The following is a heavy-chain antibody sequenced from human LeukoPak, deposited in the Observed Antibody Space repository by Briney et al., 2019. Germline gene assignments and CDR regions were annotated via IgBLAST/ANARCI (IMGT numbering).Heavy chain of an antibody. V-gene: IGHV5-51*01. CDR1: GYTFTSYY. J-gene: IGHJ6*03. CDR3: ARLPYVVYYYYMDV. Sequence: GESLKISCKGSGYTFTSYYIAWVRHMPGKGLEWMGIISPGDSDTRYSPSFQGQVTISADKSISTAYLQWSSLKASDTAMYYCARLPYVVYYYYMDVWGKGTTVTVSS. CDR2: ISPGDSDT. D-gene: IGHD2-21*01.